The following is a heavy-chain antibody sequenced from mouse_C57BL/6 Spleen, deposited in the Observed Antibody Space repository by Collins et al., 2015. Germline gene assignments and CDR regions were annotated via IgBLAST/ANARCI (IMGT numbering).Heavy chain of an antibody. V-gene: IGHV14-3*02. CDR3: ASLYYYGSSNYAMDY. Sequence: EVQLQQSGAELVKPGASVKLSCTASGFNIKDTYMHWVKQRPEQGLEWIGRIDPANGNTKYDPKFQGKATITADTSSNTAYLQLSSLTSEDTAVYYCASLYYYGSSNYAMDYWGQGTSVTVSS. CDR2: IDPANGNT. J-gene: IGHJ4*01. D-gene: IGHD1-1*01. CDR1: GFNIKDTY.